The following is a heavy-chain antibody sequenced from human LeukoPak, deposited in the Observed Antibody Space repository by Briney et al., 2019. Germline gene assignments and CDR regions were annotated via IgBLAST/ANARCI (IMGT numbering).Heavy chain of an antibody. CDR3: AKDYYYDSSGYYAPDY. CDR2: IRYDGSNK. D-gene: IGHD3-22*01. J-gene: IGHJ4*02. V-gene: IGHV3-30*02. CDR1: GFTFSSYG. Sequence: GGSLRLSCAASGFTFSSYGMHWVCQAPGKGLEWVAFIRYDGSNKYYADSVKGRFTISRDNSKNTLYLQMNSLRAEDTAVYYCAKDYYYDSSGYYAPDYWGQGTLVTVSS.